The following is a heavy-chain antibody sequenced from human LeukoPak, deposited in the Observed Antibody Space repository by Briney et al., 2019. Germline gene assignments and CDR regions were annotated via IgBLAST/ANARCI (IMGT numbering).Heavy chain of an antibody. CDR3: ARVRKRNDIAAAGTVRSYYMDV. D-gene: IGHD6-13*01. J-gene: IGHJ6*03. CDR2: IYYSGST. Sequence: PSETLSLTCTVSGGSISSSSYYWGWIRQPPGKGLEWIGSIYYSGSTYYNPSLKSRVTISVDTSKNQFSLKLSSVTAADTAVYYCARVRKRNDIAAAGTVRSYYMDVWGKGTTVTVSS. CDR1: GGSISSSSYY. V-gene: IGHV4-39*07.